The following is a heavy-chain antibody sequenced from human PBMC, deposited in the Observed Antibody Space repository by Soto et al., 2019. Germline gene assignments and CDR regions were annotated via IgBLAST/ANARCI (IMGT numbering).Heavy chain of an antibody. CDR1: GYTFTGYY. CDR2: INPNSGGT. Sequence: GASVKVSCKASGYTFTGYYMHWGRQAPGQGLEWMGWINPNSGGTNYAQKFQGRVTMTRDTSISTAYMELSRLRSDDTAVYYCARVERIQIWLRSFLSYYGMDVWGQRTTVTVSS. J-gene: IGHJ6*02. D-gene: IGHD5-18*01. V-gene: IGHV1-2*02. CDR3: ARVERIQIWLRSFLSYYGMDV.